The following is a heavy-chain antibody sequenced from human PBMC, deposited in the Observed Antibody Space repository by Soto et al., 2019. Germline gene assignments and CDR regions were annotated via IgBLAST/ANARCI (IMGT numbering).Heavy chain of an antibody. D-gene: IGHD2-2*01. Sequence: ASVKVSCKASGYTFASYGISWVRQAPGQGLEWMGWISAYNGNTNYAQKLQGRVTMTTDTSTSTAYMELRSLRSDDTAVYYCARDRSIVVVPAAGWFDPWGQGTLVTVSS. V-gene: IGHV1-18*04. CDR1: GYTFASYG. CDR3: ARDRSIVVVPAAGWFDP. J-gene: IGHJ5*02. CDR2: ISAYNGNT.